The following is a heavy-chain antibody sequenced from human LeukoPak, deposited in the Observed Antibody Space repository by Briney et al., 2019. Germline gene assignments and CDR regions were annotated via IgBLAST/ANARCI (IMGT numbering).Heavy chain of an antibody. Sequence: GGSLRLSCAASGFTFSTYWMTWVRQAPGKGLEWVANINQNGSETYYVDSVKGRFTISRDNAKTSLYLQMNSLRVEDTAVYYCARKKYYYDTSTYGWFDPWGQGISVTVSS. CDR2: INQNGSET. J-gene: IGHJ5*02. D-gene: IGHD3-22*01. CDR3: ARKKYYYDTSTYGWFDP. CDR1: GFTFSTYW. V-gene: IGHV3-7*01.